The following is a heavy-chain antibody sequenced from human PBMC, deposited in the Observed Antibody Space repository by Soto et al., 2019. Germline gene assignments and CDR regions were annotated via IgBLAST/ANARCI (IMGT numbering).Heavy chain of an antibody. Sequence: EVQLLESGGGLVQPGGSLRLSCTASGFTFSSYAMSWVRQAPGKGLEWVSAISGSGGSTYYADSVKGRFTISRDNSKNTLYLQMNSLRAEDTAVYYCAKDRRSWSGFDYWGQGTLVTVSS. CDR2: ISGSGGST. V-gene: IGHV3-23*01. J-gene: IGHJ4*02. D-gene: IGHD6-13*01. CDR3: AKDRRSWSGFDY. CDR1: GFTFSSYA.